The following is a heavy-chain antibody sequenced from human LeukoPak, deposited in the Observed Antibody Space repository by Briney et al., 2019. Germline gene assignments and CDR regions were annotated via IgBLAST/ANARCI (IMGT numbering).Heavy chain of an antibody. CDR3: ARDRSGIYDAFDI. CDR1: GFTFSNYG. Sequence: PGRSLRLPCAAAGFTFSNYGIHWVRQAPGKGLEWVAVISKDGSNKDYADSVKGRFIISRDNSKNTLYLQMNSLRAEDTAVYYCARDRSGIYDAFDIWGQGTMVTVSS. D-gene: IGHD1-14*01. V-gene: IGHV3-30*03. J-gene: IGHJ3*02. CDR2: ISKDGSNK.